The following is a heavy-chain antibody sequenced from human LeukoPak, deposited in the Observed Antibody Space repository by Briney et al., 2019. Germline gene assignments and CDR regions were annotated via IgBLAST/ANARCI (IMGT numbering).Heavy chain of an antibody. CDR2: IKEDGGET. V-gene: IGHV3-7*01. J-gene: IGHJ4*02. D-gene: IGHD4/OR15-4a*01. Sequence: GGSLRLSCVASGFVFSNYWMGWVRQAPGKGLEWVGNIKEDGGETYYVDSVKGRFTISRDNAKNSLDLQMNSLRDEDTAVYYCARRKEVQTTFDYWGQGTLVTVSS. CDR1: GFVFSNYW. CDR3: ARRKEVQTTFDY.